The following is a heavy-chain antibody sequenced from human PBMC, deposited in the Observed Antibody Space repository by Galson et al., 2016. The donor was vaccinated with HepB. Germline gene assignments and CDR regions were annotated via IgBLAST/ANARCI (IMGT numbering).Heavy chain of an antibody. CDR2: IGGSGGKT. V-gene: IGHV3-23*01. CDR1: GFTFSIYA. CDR3: AKEGIREDLMEAEITFLDV. D-gene: IGHD2-15*01. Sequence: SLRLSCAASGFTFSIYAMNWVRQAPGRGLQWVSGIGGSGGKTYYTDSVTGRVIMSRDNSNNTLYLLMNNLRVEDTAIYYCAKEGIREDLMEAEITFLDVWGQGTPVTVSS. J-gene: IGHJ6*02.